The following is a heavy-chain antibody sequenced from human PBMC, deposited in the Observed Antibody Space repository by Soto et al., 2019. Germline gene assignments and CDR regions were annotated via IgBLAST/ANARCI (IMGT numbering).Heavy chain of an antibody. V-gene: IGHV3-33*08. D-gene: IGHD2-15*01. CDR1: GFTFNTYG. Sequence: QVQLVESGGGVVQPGGSLRLSCTTSGFTFNTYGMHWVGQAPGKGLEWVAIIWYDGSNKYYADSVKGRFTISRDNSKNTLYLQINSLRAEDTALYYCARADCTGAYCYSWPFNYGVDVWGQGTTVTVSS. J-gene: IGHJ6*02. CDR2: IWYDGSNK. CDR3: ARADCTGAYCYSWPFNYGVDV.